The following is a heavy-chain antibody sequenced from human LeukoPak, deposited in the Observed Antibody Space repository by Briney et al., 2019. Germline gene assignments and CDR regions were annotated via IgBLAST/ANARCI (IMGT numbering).Heavy chain of an antibody. CDR1: GFTFSIFS. D-gene: IGHD2-15*01. Sequence: GGSLRLSCTASGFTFSIFSMNWVRQAPGKGLEWVSSIRISGSYTYYAGSVKGRFTISRDNAKNSLSLQMNTLRPEDTAVYYCARDEPASYCSGASCRTYAMDVWGQGTTVTVSS. J-gene: IGHJ6*02. CDR2: IRISGSYT. CDR3: ARDEPASYCSGASCRTYAMDV. V-gene: IGHV3-21*01.